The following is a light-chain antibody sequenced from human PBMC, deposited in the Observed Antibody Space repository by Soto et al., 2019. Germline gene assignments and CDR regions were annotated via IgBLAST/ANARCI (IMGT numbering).Light chain of an antibody. CDR3: QHRIKWPLT. V-gene: IGKV3-11*01. J-gene: IGKJ4*01. Sequence: EIVLTQSPATLSLSPGERATLSCRASQSVSSFLAWYQQRPGQPPRLLIYDVSNRATGSPTRFSGSGSGTNSALTISSAEPEDFAVYYCQHRIKWPLTFGGGTKVEIK. CDR1: QSVSSF. CDR2: DVS.